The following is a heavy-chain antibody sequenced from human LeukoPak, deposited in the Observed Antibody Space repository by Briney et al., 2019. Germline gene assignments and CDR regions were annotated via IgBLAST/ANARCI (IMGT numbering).Heavy chain of an antibody. CDR1: GFTLSSYS. J-gene: IGHJ6*02. V-gene: IGHV3-21*01. Sequence: PGGSLRLSCAASGFTLSSYSMKWVRQAAGKGLEWVSSISSSRSYIYYADSVKGRFTISRDNAKNSLYLQMNSLRAEDTAVYYCARVGGGYCSGGSCSYYYYYGMDVWGQGTTVTVSS. D-gene: IGHD2-15*01. CDR3: ARVGGGYCSGGSCSYYYYYGMDV. CDR2: ISSSRSYI.